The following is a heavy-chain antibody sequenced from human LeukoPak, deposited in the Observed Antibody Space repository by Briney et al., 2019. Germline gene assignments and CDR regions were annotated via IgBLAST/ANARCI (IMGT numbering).Heavy chain of an antibody. V-gene: IGHV4-59*01. CDR1: GGSISSYY. D-gene: IGHD3-16*01. Sequence: SETLSLTCTVSGGSISSYYWSWIRQPPGKGLEWIGYIYYSGSTNYNPSLKSRVTISVDTSKNQFSLKPSSVTAADTAVYYCARVNYDYVWGSPRVAFDIWGQGTMVTVSS. J-gene: IGHJ3*02. CDR3: ARVNYDYVWGSPRVAFDI. CDR2: IYYSGST.